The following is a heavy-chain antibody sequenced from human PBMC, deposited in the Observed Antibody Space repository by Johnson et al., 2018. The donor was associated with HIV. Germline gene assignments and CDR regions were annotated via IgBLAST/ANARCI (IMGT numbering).Heavy chain of an antibody. D-gene: IGHD6-6*01. J-gene: IGHJ3*02. CDR2: IRSKAYGGTT. V-gene: IGHV3-49*04. Sequence: VQLVESGGGLVQPGRSLRLSCTASGFTFADYVMTWVRQAPGKGLEWVGFIRSKAYGGTTEYAASVKGRFTISRDDSKSIGYLQMNSLKTEDTAVYYCTKWIAAPHDAFDIWGQGTMVTVSS. CDR3: TKWIAAPHDAFDI. CDR1: GFTFADYV.